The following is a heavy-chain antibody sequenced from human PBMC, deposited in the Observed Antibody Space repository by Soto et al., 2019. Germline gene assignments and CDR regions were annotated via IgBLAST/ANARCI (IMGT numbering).Heavy chain of an antibody. CDR2: IYWDDDT. CDR3: AHRDYEYGMDV. J-gene: IGHJ6*02. Sequence: SGPTLVNPTQTLTLTCTFSGFSLRDSTVSVGWVRQPPGRALEWLALIYWDDDTRFTPSLQNRLTVTKDTSKNQVVLTMTNVDPEDTGTYYCAHRDYEYGMDVWGQGTTVTVSS. V-gene: IGHV2-5*02. CDR1: GFSLRDSTVS.